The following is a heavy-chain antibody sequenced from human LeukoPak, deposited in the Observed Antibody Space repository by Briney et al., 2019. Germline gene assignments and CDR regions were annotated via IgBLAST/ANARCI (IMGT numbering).Heavy chain of an antibody. V-gene: IGHV3-30-3*01. J-gene: IGHJ4*02. CDR2: ISYDGSNK. CDR1: GFTLSSYA. Sequence: PGGSLRLSCATSGFTLSSYAMHWVRQAPGKGLEWVAVISYDGSNKYYADSVKGRFTISRDNSKNTLYLQMNSLRAEDTAVYYCARGGHSSSSPIDYWGQGTLVTVSS. D-gene: IGHD6-6*01. CDR3: ARGGHSSSSPIDY.